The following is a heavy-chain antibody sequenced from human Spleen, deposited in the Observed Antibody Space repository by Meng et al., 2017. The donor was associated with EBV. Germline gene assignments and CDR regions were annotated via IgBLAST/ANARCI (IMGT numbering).Heavy chain of an antibody. Sequence: QVHPQQLCAGLLEPSQHLALGCAVNGGAFSRPFWSWIRQPPGKGLVWVGDINSSGSTEYNPSLKSRVTISADTSRNQVSLKVRSVTAADTAVYYCARGGPYYFDIWGRGTLVTVSS. J-gene: IGHJ2*01. V-gene: IGHV4-34*01. CDR2: INSSGST. CDR1: GGAFSRPF. CDR3: ARGGPYYFDI.